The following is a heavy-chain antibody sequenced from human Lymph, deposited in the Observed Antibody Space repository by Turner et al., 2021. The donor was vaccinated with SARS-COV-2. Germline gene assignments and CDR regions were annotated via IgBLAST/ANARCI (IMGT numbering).Heavy chain of an antibody. CDR3: AREGVTVSGYYYGMDV. Sequence: QVHLVQSGAEVKKPGASVKVPFKASGYTFTAYYLHWVRQAPGQGLEWMGWINPNSGGTNYAQKFQGRVTMTRDTSISTAYMELSRLTSDDTAVNYCAREGVTVSGYYYGMDVWGQGTTVTVSS. J-gene: IGHJ6*02. CDR1: GYTFTAYY. V-gene: IGHV1-2*02. CDR2: INPNSGGT. D-gene: IGHD4-17*01.